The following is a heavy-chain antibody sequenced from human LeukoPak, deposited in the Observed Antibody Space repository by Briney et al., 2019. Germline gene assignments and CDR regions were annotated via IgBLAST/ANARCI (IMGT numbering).Heavy chain of an antibody. CDR1: EYSFTSYW. J-gene: IGHJ4*02. CDR2: IYPGDSDT. CDR3: ARQFGLYSSSFFDY. D-gene: IGHD6-13*01. V-gene: IGHV5-51*01. Sequence: KIGESLKISCKGSEYSFTSYWIGWVRQMPGKGLEWMGIIYPGDSDTRYSPSFQGQVTISADKSISTAYLQWSSLRASDTAMYYCARQFGLYSSSFFDYWGQGTLVTVSS.